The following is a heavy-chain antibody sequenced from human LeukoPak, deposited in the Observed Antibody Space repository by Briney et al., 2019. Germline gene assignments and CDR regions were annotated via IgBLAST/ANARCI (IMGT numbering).Heavy chain of an antibody. Sequence: SETLSLTCTVSGGSISSYYWSWIRQPPGKGLEWMGYIHYSGSTNYNPSLKSRVTMSVDTSKNQFSLKLRSVTAADAAVYYCARRGRLYYYVDVWGKGTTVTVSS. J-gene: IGHJ6*03. CDR3: ARRGRLYYYVDV. CDR2: IHYSGST. D-gene: IGHD1-1*01. V-gene: IGHV4-59*01. CDR1: GGSISSYY.